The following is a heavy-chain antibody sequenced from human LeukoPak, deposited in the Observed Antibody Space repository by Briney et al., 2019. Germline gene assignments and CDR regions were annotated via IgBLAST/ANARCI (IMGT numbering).Heavy chain of an antibody. Sequence: GGSLRLSCVVSGFTSSDHYIDWARQAPGKGLEWVGRIRNKVNSYTTEYAASVKDRFTISRDDSKNSVWMQMNSLKTEDSAVYYCSTSNSNGLSLFDYWGQGTLVTVSS. CDR3: STSNSNGLSLFDY. CDR1: GFTSSDHY. D-gene: IGHD6-25*01. J-gene: IGHJ4*02. V-gene: IGHV3-72*01. CDR2: IRNKVNSYTT.